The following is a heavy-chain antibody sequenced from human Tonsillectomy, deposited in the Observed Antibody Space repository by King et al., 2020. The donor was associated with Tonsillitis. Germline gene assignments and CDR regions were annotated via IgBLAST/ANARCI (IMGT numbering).Heavy chain of an antibody. CDR1: GGSISDGYY. Sequence: HVQLQESGPGVVKPSQTLSLTCTVSGGSISDGYYWSWIRQHPGKGLEWIGYIHISGSTYFNPSLKSRVTITVDTSKNQFSLKLTSVTAADTAVYYCARVDYGDYWFDPWGQGTLVTVSA. J-gene: IGHJ5*02. CDR2: IHISGST. D-gene: IGHD4-17*01. CDR3: ARVDYGDYWFDP. V-gene: IGHV4-31*03.